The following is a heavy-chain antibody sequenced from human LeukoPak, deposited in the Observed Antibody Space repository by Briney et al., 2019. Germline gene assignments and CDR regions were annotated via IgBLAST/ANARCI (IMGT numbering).Heavy chain of an antibody. CDR3: ARVSAFSGSYSFDY. J-gene: IGHJ4*02. V-gene: IGHV4-30-4*08. CDR1: GGSISSGDYY. D-gene: IGHD1-26*01. CDR2: IYYSGST. Sequence: SETLSLTCTVSGGSISSGDYYWSWIRQPPGKGLEWIGYIYYSGSTYYNPSLKSRVTISVDTSKNQSSLRLSSVTAADTAVYYCARVSAFSGSYSFDYWGQGTLVTVSS.